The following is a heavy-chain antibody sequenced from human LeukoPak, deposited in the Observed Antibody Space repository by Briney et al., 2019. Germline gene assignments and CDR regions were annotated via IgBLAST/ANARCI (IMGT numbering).Heavy chain of an antibody. V-gene: IGHV1-24*01. Sequence: ASVKVSCKVSGYTLTELSMHWVRQAPGKGLEWMGGFDPEDYETIYAQKFQGRVTMTEDTSTDTAYMELSSLRSEDTAVYYCATPSPAYTSSWYWRYFDLWGRGTLVTVSS. D-gene: IGHD6-13*01. J-gene: IGHJ2*01. CDR3: ATPSPAYTSSWYWRYFDL. CDR2: FDPEDYET. CDR1: GYTLTELS.